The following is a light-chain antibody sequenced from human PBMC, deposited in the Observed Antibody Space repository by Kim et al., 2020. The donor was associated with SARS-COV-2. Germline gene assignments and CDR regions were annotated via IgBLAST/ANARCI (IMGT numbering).Light chain of an antibody. V-gene: IGLV4-69*01. CDR3: QTWDTGIRV. Sequence: QPVLTQSPSASASLGASVQLTCILSSGHGSYAIAWHQQQPGKGPRFLMKVNRDGSHIKGDGIPDRFSGSTSGAERYLTISSLQPEDEADYYCQTWDTGIRVFGGGTQLTVL. CDR2: VNRDGSH. CDR1: SGHGSYA. J-gene: IGLJ3*02.